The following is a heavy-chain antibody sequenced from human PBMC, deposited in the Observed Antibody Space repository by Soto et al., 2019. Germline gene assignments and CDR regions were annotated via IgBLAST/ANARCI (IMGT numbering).Heavy chain of an antibody. CDR3: ATWHEREHAYDV. D-gene: IGHD1-1*01. CDR1: GLTISGKKY. J-gene: IGHJ3*01. CDR2: LYDVDGS. Sequence: DVQLVESGGGLIQPGESLRLSCVAFGLTISGKKYVAWVRQAPGKGLEWVSALYDVDGSFYADSVKGRFTTSSDSSKTPVYLQMNDLRPDDTAVYYCATWHEREHAYDVWGQGTTVTVSS. V-gene: IGHV3-53*01.